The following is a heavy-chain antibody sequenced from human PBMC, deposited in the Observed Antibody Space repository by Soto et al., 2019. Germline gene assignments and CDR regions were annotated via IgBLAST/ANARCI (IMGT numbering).Heavy chain of an antibody. CDR1: GGSVSSGSYY. Sequence: PSETLSLTCTVSGGSVSSGSYYWSWIRQPPGKGLEWIGYIYYSGSTNYNPSLKSRVTISVDTSKNQFSLKLSSVTAAETAVYYCARGRANFDYWGQGTLVTVSS. V-gene: IGHV4-61*01. CDR3: ARGRANFDY. CDR2: IYYSGST. J-gene: IGHJ4*02.